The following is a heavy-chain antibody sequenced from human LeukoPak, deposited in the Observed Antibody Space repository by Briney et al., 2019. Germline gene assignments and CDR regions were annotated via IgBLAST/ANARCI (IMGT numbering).Heavy chain of an antibody. CDR3: AKDWLGFYFYYGLDV. CDR2: ISGTGASI. CDR1: GFTFSRYS. J-gene: IGHJ6*04. Sequence: PGGSLRLSCAASGFTFSRYSMSWVRQAPGKGLEGVSGISGTGASIYYADSVKGRFTISRDNSKNALYLQMNSLRAEDTAVYYCAKDWLGFYFYYGLDVWGKGTTVTVSS. V-gene: IGHV3-23*01. D-gene: IGHD6-19*01.